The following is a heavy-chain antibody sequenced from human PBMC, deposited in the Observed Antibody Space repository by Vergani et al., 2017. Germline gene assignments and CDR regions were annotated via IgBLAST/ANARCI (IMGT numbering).Heavy chain of an antibody. CDR1: GFTFSSYS. CDR2: ISSSSSYI. CDR3: ARDAGGSSTYYYYYGMDV. Sequence: EVQLVESGGGLVKPGGSLRLSCAASGFTFSSYSMNWVRQAPGKGLEWVSSISSSSSYIYYADSVKGRFTISRDNAKNSLYLQMNSLRAEDTAVYYCARDAGGSSTYYYYYGMDVWGQGTTVTVSS. V-gene: IGHV3-21*04. D-gene: IGHD6-6*01. J-gene: IGHJ6*02.